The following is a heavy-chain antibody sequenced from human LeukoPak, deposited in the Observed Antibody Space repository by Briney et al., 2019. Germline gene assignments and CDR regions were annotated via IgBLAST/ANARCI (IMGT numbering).Heavy chain of an antibody. CDR1: GFTVSSTY. CDR2: IYSGGYT. CDR3: ARGRPAHYFDS. J-gene: IGHJ4*02. V-gene: IGHV3-66*01. D-gene: IGHD6-6*01. Sequence: GGSMGLSCAASGFTVSSTYLAWVRQAPGKGLEWLSVIYSGGYTYYADSVKGRFFISRDISENMVYLQMNSLSVEDTAVYFCARGRPAHYFDSWGPGTLVTVS.